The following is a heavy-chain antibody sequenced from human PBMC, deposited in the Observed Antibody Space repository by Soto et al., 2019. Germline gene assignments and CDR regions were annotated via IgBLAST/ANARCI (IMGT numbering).Heavy chain of an antibody. CDR3: VKDLMTGASYNWFDP. D-gene: IGHD3-9*01. J-gene: IGHJ5*02. CDR2: ISGSGTYT. CDR1: GFTFSDYF. Sequence: GGSLRLSCAASGFTFSDYFMSWIRQALGKALEWVSYISGSGTYTNYADSVKGRFTISRDNAKNSLYLQMNSLTDEDTAVYYCVKDLMTGASYNWFDPWGQGTLVTVSS. V-gene: IGHV3-11*06.